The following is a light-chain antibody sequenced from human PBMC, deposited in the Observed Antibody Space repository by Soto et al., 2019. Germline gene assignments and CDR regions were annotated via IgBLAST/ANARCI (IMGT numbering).Light chain of an antibody. V-gene: IGLV1-44*01. CDR3: AAWHDSLNGPV. CDR2: SNN. J-gene: IGLJ2*01. Sequence: QSVLTQPPSASGTPGQRVTISCSGDSSNIGSHTVNWYQHLPGTAPKFLIYSNNQRPSGVPDRFSGSVSGTSASLAISGLQSEDEADYYCAAWHDSLNGPVFGGRTKLTVL. CDR1: SSNIGSHT.